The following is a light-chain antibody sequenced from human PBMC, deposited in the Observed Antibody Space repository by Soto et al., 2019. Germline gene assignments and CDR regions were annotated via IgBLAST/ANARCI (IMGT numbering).Light chain of an antibody. CDR3: HQYGSSPIT. CDR1: EIVSSSY. Sequence: ESVLAQSPATMSLSPGERAALSCGASEIVSSSYVAWYQMKAGLAPRLLIHDASTRASGIPDRFRGSKSGTDFTLTIRGLEPEDAALYYCHQYGSSPITFGQGARLEIK. V-gene: IGKV3D-20*01. CDR2: DAS. J-gene: IGKJ5*01.